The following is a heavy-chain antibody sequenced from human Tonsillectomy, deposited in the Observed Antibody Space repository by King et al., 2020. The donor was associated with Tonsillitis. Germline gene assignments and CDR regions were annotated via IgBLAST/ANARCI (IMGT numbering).Heavy chain of an antibody. CDR3: ARDQQLIR. D-gene: IGHD6-13*01. V-gene: IGHV3-21*01. J-gene: IGHJ4*02. CDR1: GFTFSSYS. Sequence: DVQLVESGGGLVKPGGSLRLSCEASGFTFSSYSMNWVRQAPEKGPEWVSSISSSSSYIYYADSVKGRFTISRDNANNSLYLQMNSLRAEDTAVYYCARDQQLIRWGQGTLVTVSS. CDR2: ISSSSSYI.